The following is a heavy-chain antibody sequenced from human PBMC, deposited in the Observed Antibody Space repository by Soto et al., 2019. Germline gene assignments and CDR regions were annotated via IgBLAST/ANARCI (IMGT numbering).Heavy chain of an antibody. Sequence: ASVKVSCKASGYTFTSYDINWVRQATGQGLEWMGWMNPNSGNTGYAQKFQGRVTMTRNTSISTAYMELSSLRSEDTAVYYCARGRITIFGLSQTHYGMDVWGQGTTVTVSS. V-gene: IGHV1-8*01. CDR1: GYTFTSYD. CDR2: MNPNSGNT. D-gene: IGHD3-3*01. J-gene: IGHJ6*02. CDR3: ARGRITIFGLSQTHYGMDV.